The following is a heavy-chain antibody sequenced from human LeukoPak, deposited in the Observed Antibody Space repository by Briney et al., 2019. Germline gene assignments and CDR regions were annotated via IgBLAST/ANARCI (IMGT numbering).Heavy chain of an antibody. V-gene: IGHV1-69*05. Sequence: GASVKVSYKASGGTFSSYAISWVRQAPGQGLEWMGRIIPIFGTANYAQKFQGRVTITTDESTSTAYMELSSLRSEDTAVYYCASTPGGSSWFLFDYWGQGTLVTVSS. J-gene: IGHJ4*02. CDR3: ASTPGGSSWFLFDY. D-gene: IGHD6-13*01. CDR1: GGTFSSYA. CDR2: IIPIFGTA.